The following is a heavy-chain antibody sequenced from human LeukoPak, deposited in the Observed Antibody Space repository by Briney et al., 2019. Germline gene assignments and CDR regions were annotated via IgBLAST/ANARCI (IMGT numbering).Heavy chain of an antibody. CDR2: VYYSGKT. J-gene: IGHJ4*02. D-gene: IGHD2/OR15-2a*01. V-gene: IGHV4-39*02. CDR3: VREYSNGHYPLDY. CDR1: GDSISSRSHC. Sequence: SETLSLTCNVSGDSISSRSHCWGWIRQPPGMGLEWIGTVYYSGKTDYNPSLKSRVTISIDTSNNQFSLKLKSVTAADTAVYFCVREYSNGHYPLDYWGPGTLVAVSS.